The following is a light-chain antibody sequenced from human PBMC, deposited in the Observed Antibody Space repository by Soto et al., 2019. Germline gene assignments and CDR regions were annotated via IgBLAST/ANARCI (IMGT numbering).Light chain of an antibody. V-gene: IGLV1-44*01. J-gene: IGLJ1*01. CDR1: NSNTGSNT. CDR3: AAWDDSLNCRV. Sequence: QSVLTQPPSASGTPGQRVTISCSGSNSNTGSNTVNWYQQLPGTAPKLLIYYDNLRPSGVPDRISGSKSGTSASLAISGLQSDDEADYYCAAWDDSLNCRVFGTGTKVTVL. CDR2: YDN.